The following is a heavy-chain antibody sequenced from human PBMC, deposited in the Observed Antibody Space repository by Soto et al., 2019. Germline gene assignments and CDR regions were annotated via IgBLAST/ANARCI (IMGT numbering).Heavy chain of an antibody. D-gene: IGHD6-13*01. J-gene: IGHJ4*02. Sequence: SETLSLTCAVYGGSFSGYYWSWIRQPPGKGLEWIGEINHSGSTNYNPSLKSRVTISVDTSKNQFSLKLSSVTAADTAVYYCARVVPREAVDYWGQGTLVTVSS. CDR3: ARVVPREAVDY. CDR1: GGSFSGYY. CDR2: INHSGST. V-gene: IGHV4-34*01.